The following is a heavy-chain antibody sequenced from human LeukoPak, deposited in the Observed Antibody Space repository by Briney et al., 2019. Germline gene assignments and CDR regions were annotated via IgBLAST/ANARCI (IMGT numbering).Heavy chain of an antibody. V-gene: IGHV3-15*01. J-gene: IGHJ5*02. CDR1: GFTFSNAW. CDR3: TTASITFGGVIVPS. CDR2: IKSKTDGGTT. D-gene: IGHD3-16*02. Sequence: GGSLRLSCAASGFTFSNAWMSWVRQAPGKGLEWVGRIKSKTDGGTTDYAAPVKGRFTISRDDSKNTLYLQMNSLKTEDTAVYYCTTASITFGGVIVPSWGQGTLVTVSS.